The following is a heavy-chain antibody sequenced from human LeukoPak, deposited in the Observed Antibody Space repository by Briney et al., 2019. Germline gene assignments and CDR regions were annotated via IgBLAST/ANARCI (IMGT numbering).Heavy chain of an antibody. J-gene: IGHJ4*02. Sequence: GESLKISCKGSGYSFTSYWIGWVRQMPGKGLEWMGIIYPGDSDTRYSPSFQGQVTISADKSISTAYLQWSSLKASDTAMYYCARHADDCGGDCYQPTQAGYWGQGTLVTVSS. D-gene: IGHD2-21*01. CDR1: GYSFTSYW. CDR3: ARHADDCGGDCYQPTQAGY. CDR2: IYPGDSDT. V-gene: IGHV5-51*01.